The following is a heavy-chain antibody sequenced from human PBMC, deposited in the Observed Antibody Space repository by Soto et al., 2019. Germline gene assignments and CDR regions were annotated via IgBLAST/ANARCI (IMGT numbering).Heavy chain of an antibody. CDR1: GGSISSGGYY. CDR3: ARSYCSSTSCYGEGFGD. D-gene: IGHD2-2*01. V-gene: IGHV4-31*03. Sequence: QVQLQESGPGLVKPSQTLSLTCTVSGGSISSGGYYWSWIRQHPGKGLEWIGYIYYSGSTYYNPSLKSRVTISVDTSKNQFSLKLSSVTAADTAVYYCARSYCSSTSCYGEGFGDWGQGTLVTVSS. J-gene: IGHJ4*02. CDR2: IYYSGST.